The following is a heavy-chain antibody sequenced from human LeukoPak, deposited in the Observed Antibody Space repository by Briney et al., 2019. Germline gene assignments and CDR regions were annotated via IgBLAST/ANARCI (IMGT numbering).Heavy chain of an antibody. V-gene: IGHV4-39*07. D-gene: IGHD5-24*01. J-gene: IGHJ4*02. CDR2: IYYSGST. CDR3: AREEMATISLGY. Sequence: PSETLFLTCTVSGGSISSSSYYWGWIRQPSGKGLEWIGSIYYSGSTYYNPSLKSRVTISVDTSKNQFSLKLSSVTAADTAVYYCAREEMATISLGYWGQGTLVTVSS. CDR1: GGSISSSSYY.